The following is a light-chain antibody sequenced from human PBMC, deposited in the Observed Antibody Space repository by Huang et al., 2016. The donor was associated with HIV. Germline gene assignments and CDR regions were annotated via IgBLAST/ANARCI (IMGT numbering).Light chain of an antibody. CDR1: QTVISYS. V-gene: IGKV3-20*01. CDR2: GAS. CDR3: HQYGSSPQT. J-gene: IGKJ1*01. Sequence: EIVLTQSPGTLSLSPGERATLSCRASQTVISYSLAWYQQKPGQAPRLHIYGASSRAIGIPDRLGGSGSGTAFTLTISRLEPEDFAVYYCHQYGSSPQTFGQGTKVDI.